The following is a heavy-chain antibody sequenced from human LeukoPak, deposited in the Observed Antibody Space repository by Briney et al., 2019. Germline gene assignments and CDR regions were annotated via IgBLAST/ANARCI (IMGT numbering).Heavy chain of an antibody. D-gene: IGHD2-2*02. Sequence: SETLSLTCTVSGGSISSYYWSWIRQPPGKGLEWIGYIYYSGSTNYNPSLKSRVTISVDTSKNHLSLKLTSVTAADTAMYYCARQAIVVVPAAIRYFDYWGQGTLVTVSS. CDR3: ARQAIVVVPAAIRYFDY. V-gene: IGHV4-59*08. CDR1: GGSISSYY. J-gene: IGHJ4*02. CDR2: IYYSGST.